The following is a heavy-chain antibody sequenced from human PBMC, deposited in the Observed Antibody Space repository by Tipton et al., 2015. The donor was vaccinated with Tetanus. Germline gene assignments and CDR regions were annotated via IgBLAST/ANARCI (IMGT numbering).Heavy chain of an antibody. J-gene: IGHJ4*02. CDR3: ARGHSPLYNWNFCYFDF. Sequence: QSGAEVKKPGSSVKVSCKASGGGFSKFAISWVRQAPGQGLELMGTIIPAFTTVAYEQKIRGRVTITADGSTSTAYMELSSLTSDDTAVYFCARGHSPLYNWNFCYFDFWGQGTLVTVSS. CDR1: GGGFSKFA. D-gene: IGHD1-7*01. CDR2: IIPAFTTV. V-gene: IGHV1-69*15.